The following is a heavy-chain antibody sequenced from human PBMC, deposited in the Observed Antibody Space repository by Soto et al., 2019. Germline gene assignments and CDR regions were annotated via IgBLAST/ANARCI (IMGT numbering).Heavy chain of an antibody. CDR3: ARDRPREYYDYGMNV. Sequence: QVHLVESGGGVVQPGRSLRLSYAASGFTFSSYGMHWVRQAPGKGLEWVAVIWYDGSNKYYADSVTGRFTIARDNSKNTLYLQMNGLRAEDTAVYYCARDRPREYYDYGMNVWGQGTTVTVSS. J-gene: IGHJ6*02. CDR1: GFTFSSYG. CDR2: IWYDGSNK. D-gene: IGHD1-26*01. V-gene: IGHV3-33*01.